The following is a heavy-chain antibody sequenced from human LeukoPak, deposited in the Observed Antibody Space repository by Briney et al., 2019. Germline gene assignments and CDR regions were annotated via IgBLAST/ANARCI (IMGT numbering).Heavy chain of an antibody. CDR3: ARDSTVTTFRGCVDP. J-gene: IGHJ5*02. D-gene: IGHD4-17*01. CDR1: GYTFSSYY. V-gene: IGHV1-46*01. CDR2: INPSGGST. Sequence: ASVKVSCKASGYTFSSYYVHWVRQAPGQGLEWMGVINPSGGSTNYAQKFQGRVTMTRDTSTSTVYMEMSSLRSEDTAVYYCARDSTVTTFRGCVDPWGQGTLVTVSS.